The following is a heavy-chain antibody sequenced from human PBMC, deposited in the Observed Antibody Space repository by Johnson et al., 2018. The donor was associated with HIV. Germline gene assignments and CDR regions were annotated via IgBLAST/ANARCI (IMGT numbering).Heavy chain of an antibody. Sequence: EVQLVESGGVVVQSGGSLRLSCAASGFTFDDYAMHWVRQAPGKGLEWVSLISWDGGSTYYADSVKGRFTMSRDNSKNSLYLQMNSLRAEDTALYYCVRGHFDSSGFYSDAFDIWGQGIVVTVSS. CDR3: VRGHFDSSGFYSDAFDI. J-gene: IGHJ3*02. CDR1: GFTFDDYA. CDR2: ISWDGGST. V-gene: IGHV3-43D*03. D-gene: IGHD3-22*01.